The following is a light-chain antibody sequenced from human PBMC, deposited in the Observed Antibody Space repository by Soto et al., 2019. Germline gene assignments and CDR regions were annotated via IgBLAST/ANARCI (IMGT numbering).Light chain of an antibody. J-gene: IGLJ1*01. CDR2: YNN. V-gene: IGLV1-44*01. CDR3: AAWDDSLKGYV. CDR1: SSNIGSNT. Sequence: QSVLTQPPSASGTPGQRVTISCSGSSSNIGSNTVNWYHQLPGTAPKLLIYYNNQRPSGVPDRFSGSKSGTSASLAISGLQSEDEADYYCAAWDDSLKGYVFGTGTKLTVL.